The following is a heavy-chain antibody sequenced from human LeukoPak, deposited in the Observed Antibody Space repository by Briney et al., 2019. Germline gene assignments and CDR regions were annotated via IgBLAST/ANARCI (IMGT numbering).Heavy chain of an antibody. CDR3: ARQRDYGFDQ. J-gene: IGHJ4*02. D-gene: IGHD3-16*01. Sequence: GGSLRLSCAASGFTFSSSWMHWVCQTPGKGLVWVSRILSDGSSTYYADSVKGRFSISRDNPKNTLYLQMTSLRAEDTAMYYCARQRDYGFDQWGQGTLVTVSS. V-gene: IGHV3-74*01. CDR2: ILSDGSST. CDR1: GFTFSSSW.